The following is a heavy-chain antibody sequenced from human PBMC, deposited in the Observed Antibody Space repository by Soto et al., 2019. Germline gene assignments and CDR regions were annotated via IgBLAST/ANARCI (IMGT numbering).Heavy chain of an antibody. CDR2: ISWNGNFT. V-gene: IGHV3-9*01. J-gene: IGHJ4*02. CDR1: GYSFEDYS. CDR3: VGGSWFD. Sequence: EVQLVESGGDMVQPGRSLKLSCVGSGYSFEDYSMHWVRQAPGKGLEWVSGISWNGNFTGYADSVKGRFTISRDNAKNSLFLQMRSLSLEDTAVYYCVGGSWFDWGQGTLVTVSS. D-gene: IGHD2-15*01.